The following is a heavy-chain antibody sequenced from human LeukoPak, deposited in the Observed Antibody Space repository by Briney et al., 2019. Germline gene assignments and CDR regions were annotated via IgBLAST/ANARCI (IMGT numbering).Heavy chain of an antibody. J-gene: IGHJ5*02. D-gene: IGHD2-2*01. Sequence: ASVKVSCKASGYTFTGYYMHWVRQAPGQGLEWMGWINPNSGGTNYAQKFQGWVTMTRDTSISTAYMELSRLISDDTAVYYCARGIGYCSSTSCSNWFDPWGRGTLVTVSS. V-gene: IGHV1-2*04. CDR2: INPNSGGT. CDR3: ARGIGYCSSTSCSNWFDP. CDR1: GYTFTGYY.